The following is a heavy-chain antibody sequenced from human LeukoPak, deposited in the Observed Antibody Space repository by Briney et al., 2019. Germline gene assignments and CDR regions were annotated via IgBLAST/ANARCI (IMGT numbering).Heavy chain of an antibody. V-gene: IGHV3-23*01. Sequence: PGGSLRLSCAASGFTFSTYGMSWVRQAPGKGLDWVSSISGSGDNTYYADSVKGRFTISRDNSKNTLDVQMNSLRVEDTAIYYCAVGWGDWGFFDHWGQGSLVTVSS. CDR3: AVGWGDWGFFDH. D-gene: IGHD7-27*01. CDR1: GFTFSTYG. J-gene: IGHJ4*02. CDR2: ISGSGDNT.